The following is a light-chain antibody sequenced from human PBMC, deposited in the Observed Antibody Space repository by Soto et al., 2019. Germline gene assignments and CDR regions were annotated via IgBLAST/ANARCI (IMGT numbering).Light chain of an antibody. Sequence: EIVMTQSPATLSVSPGEGVTLSCRASQGIGDTLAWYQQKPGQTPRLLIYDTSIRATGVPARFSGSRSGAEFTLTISSLQSEDFATYFCQQSFGTSRTFGQGTRLEVK. CDR3: QQSFGTSRT. V-gene: IGKV3-15*01. J-gene: IGKJ2*01. CDR2: DTS. CDR1: QGIGDT.